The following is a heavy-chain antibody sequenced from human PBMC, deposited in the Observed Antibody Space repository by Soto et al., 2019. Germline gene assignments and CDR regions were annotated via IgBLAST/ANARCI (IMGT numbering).Heavy chain of an antibody. J-gene: IGHJ4*02. CDR3: ARRKREEYSSSWYRHERYYFDY. D-gene: IGHD6-13*01. V-gene: IGHV1-46*03. CDR2: INPSGGST. CDR1: GYTFTSYA. Sequence: ASVKVSCKASGYTFTSYAMHWVRQAPGQGLEWMGIINPSGGSTSYAQKFQGRVTMTRDTSTSTVYMELSSLRSEDTAVYYCARRKREEYSSSWYRHERYYFDYWGQGTLVTVSS.